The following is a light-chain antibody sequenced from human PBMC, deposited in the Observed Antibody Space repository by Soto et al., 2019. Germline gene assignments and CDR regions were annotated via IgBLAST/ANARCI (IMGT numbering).Light chain of an antibody. CDR1: GNAVSYQL. Sequence: QSALTQPASVSGSPGQSITISCSGNAVSYQLVSWYQQQPGKAPKLILYNVTRRPSGVSNRFSGFKSGTTASLKITGLHAEDEADYYCCSFVGVTNDVFGNGTKLTVL. CDR2: NVT. J-gene: IGLJ1*01. V-gene: IGLV2-23*02. CDR3: CSFVGVTNDV.